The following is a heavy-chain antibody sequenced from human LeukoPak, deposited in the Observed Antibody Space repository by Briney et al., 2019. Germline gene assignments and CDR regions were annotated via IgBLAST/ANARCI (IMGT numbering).Heavy chain of an antibody. CDR2: INHSGST. CDR1: GGSFSGYY. V-gene: IGHV4-34*01. J-gene: IGHJ4*02. CDR3: ARNMVAQYYYDSSGYFYYFDY. Sequence: KPSETLSLTCAVYGGSFSGYYWSWIRQPPGKGLEWIGEINHSGSTNYNPSLKSRVTISVDTSKNQFSLKLSSVTAADTVVYYCARNMVAQYYYDSSGYFYYFDYWGQGTLVTVSS. D-gene: IGHD3-22*01.